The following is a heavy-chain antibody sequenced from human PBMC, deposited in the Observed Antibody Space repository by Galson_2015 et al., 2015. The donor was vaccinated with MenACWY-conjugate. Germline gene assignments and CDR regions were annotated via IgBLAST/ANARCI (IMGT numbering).Heavy chain of an antibody. CDR2: ISLSGSTV. CDR1: GFNLNFYA. V-gene: IGHV3-48*02. J-gene: IGHJ6*02. Sequence: SLRLSCEAYGFNLNFYALNWVRQAPGKGLEWVSFISLSGSTVHYADSVKGRFTISRDHAKKSLSLQMNSLRDEDTAVYFCARRQRIITYAVDGGVDGMDVWGQGTTVIGSS. CDR3: ARRQRIITYAVDGGVDGMDV. D-gene: IGHD3-16*01.